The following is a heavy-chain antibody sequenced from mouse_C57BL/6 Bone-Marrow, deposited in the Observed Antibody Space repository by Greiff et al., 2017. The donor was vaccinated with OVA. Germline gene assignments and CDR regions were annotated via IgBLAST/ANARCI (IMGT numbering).Heavy chain of an antibody. J-gene: IGHJ2*01. CDR1: GYTFTSYG. Sequence: QVQLKQSGAELARPGASVKLSCKASGYTFTSYGISWVKQRTGQGLEWIGEIYPRSGNTYYNEKFKGKATLTADKSSSTAYMELRSLTSEDSAVYFCAREPLRLRGDYWGQGTTLTVSS. D-gene: IGHD3-2*02. CDR2: IYPRSGNT. V-gene: IGHV1-81*01. CDR3: AREPLRLRGDY.